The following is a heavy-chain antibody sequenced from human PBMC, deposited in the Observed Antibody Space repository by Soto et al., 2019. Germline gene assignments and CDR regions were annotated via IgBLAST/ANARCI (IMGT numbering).Heavy chain of an antibody. CDR2: IYYNGNT. CDR3: ARDVPSPPEYSSSPSYYGMDV. J-gene: IGHJ6*02. Sequence: SETLSLTCTVSGGSVTSGTFYWSWIRQPPGMGLEWIGYIYYNGNTDYNPSLKSRVTISVDTSKNQFSLKVTSVTAADTAVYYCARDVPSPPEYSSSPSYYGMDVWGQGTTVTVSS. CDR1: GGSVTSGTFY. D-gene: IGHD6-6*01. V-gene: IGHV4-61*01.